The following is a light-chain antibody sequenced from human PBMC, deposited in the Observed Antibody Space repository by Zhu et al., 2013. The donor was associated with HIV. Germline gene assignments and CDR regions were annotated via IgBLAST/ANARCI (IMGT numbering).Light chain of an antibody. J-gene: IGKJ3*01. CDR3: HHVNDNPA. Sequence: DVQLTQAPSFISASVGDRVAITCRASQAINTYIAWYRQRPGKAPELLIYTASTLQSGVPSRFSGSGSGTDFTLTINSLQPEDFATYYCHHVNDNPAFGPGTKVDVK. V-gene: IGKV1-9*01. CDR2: TAS. CDR1: QAINTY.